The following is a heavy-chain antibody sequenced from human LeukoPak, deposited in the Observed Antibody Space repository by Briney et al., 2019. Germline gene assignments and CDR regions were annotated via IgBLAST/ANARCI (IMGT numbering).Heavy chain of an antibody. CDR2: ISGYDANT. CDR1: GYTFATFG. J-gene: IGHJ3*02. V-gene: IGHV1-18*01. CDR3: ARGYYDILTGYYGAFDI. Sequence: ASVKVSCKASGYTFATFGISWVRQAPGQGLEWIGWISGYDANTNYAQKFQGRVTMTTDTSTSTAYMELRSLRSDDTAVYYCARGYYDILTGYYGAFDIWGQGTMVTVSS. D-gene: IGHD3-9*01.